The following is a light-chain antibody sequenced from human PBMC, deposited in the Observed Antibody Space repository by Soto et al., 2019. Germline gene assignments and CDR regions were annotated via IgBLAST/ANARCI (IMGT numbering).Light chain of an antibody. CDR2: GAS. CDR1: QSVSSD. V-gene: IGKV3-20*01. CDR3: QQYGSSLF. J-gene: IGKJ5*01. Sequence: EIGMTQSPSTLSVSPGERATLSCRASQSVSSDLAWYHQKPGQAPRLLIYGASSRATGVPARFSGSGSGTDFTLTISRLEPEDSAVYYCQQYGSSLFFGQGTRLEIK.